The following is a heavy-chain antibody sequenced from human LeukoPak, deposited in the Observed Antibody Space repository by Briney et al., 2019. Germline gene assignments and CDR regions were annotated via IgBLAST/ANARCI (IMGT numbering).Heavy chain of an antibody. V-gene: IGHV1-18*01. CDR1: GYTFTSSG. D-gene: IGHD2-2*01. Sequence: AAVKVSCKASGYTFTSSGISSVRQAPGQGLEWMGWISTHDGNTKNAQKLQGRVTLTTDTSTSTAYMELRSLRSDDTAVYYCATDLGYCSSTTCDTFDYWGQGTLVTVSS. CDR2: ISTHDGNT. CDR3: ATDLGYCSSTTCDTFDY. J-gene: IGHJ4*02.